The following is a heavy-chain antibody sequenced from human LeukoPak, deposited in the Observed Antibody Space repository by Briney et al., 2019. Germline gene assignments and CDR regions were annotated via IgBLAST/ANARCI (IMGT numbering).Heavy chain of an antibody. D-gene: IGHD5-12*01. Sequence: PSETLSLTCTVSGGSISSYYWSWIRQPPGKGLEWIGYVYYSGSTNYNPSLKSRVTISVDTSKNQFSLKLSSVTAADTAVYYCARTIIDYGAFDIWGQGTMVTVSS. CDR1: GGSISSYY. J-gene: IGHJ3*02. CDR3: ARTIIDYGAFDI. V-gene: IGHV4-59*01. CDR2: VYYSGST.